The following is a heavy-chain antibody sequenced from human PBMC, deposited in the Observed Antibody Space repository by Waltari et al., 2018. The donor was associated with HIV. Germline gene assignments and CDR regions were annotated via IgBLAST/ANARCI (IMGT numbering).Heavy chain of an antibody. CDR3: ARLEIDNSGYYYDDH. J-gene: IGHJ4*02. D-gene: IGHD3-22*01. CDR1: GGSISSSSYY. V-gene: IGHV4-39*01. CDR2: ISYSGST. Sequence: QLQLQESGPGLVKPSETLSLTCTVSGGSISSSSYYWGWIRQPPGKGLEWIGNISYSGSTDYSPSLKSRVTMSVDTSKIQFSLKLSSVTAAYTAVYYCARLEIDNSGYYYDDHWGQGTLVTVSS.